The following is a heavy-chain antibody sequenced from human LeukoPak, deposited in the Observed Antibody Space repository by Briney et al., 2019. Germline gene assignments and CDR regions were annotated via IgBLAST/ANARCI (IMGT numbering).Heavy chain of an antibody. J-gene: IGHJ4*02. D-gene: IGHD3-22*01. CDR1: GFTFSSYG. V-gene: IGHV3-30*18. CDR3: AKSLGSSGPKSFDY. Sequence: PGGSLRLSCAASGFTFSSYGMHWVRQAPGKGLEWVAVISYDGSNKYYADSVKGRFTISRDNSKNTLYLQMNSVRAEDAAVYYCAKSLGSSGPKSFDYWGQGTLVTVSS. CDR2: ISYDGSNK.